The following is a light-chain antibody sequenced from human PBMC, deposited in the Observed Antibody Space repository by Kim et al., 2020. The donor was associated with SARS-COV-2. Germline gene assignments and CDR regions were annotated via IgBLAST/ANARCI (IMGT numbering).Light chain of an antibody. Sequence: SAAVGDRVTITGRASQDISSYLAWFQQRRGKAPKSLIGAASSLQSGVPSRFSGRGSGTVFTLTISSLQPEDFATYHCQQYYSYPYTFGQGTKLEI. CDR3: QQYYSYPYT. V-gene: IGKV1-16*01. CDR1: QDISSY. J-gene: IGKJ2*01. CDR2: AAS.